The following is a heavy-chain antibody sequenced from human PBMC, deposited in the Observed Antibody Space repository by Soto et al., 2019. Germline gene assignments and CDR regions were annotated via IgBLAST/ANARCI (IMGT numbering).Heavy chain of an antibody. J-gene: IGHJ6*02. Sequence: SVKVSCKASGGTFSSYAISCVRQAPGQGLEWMGGIIPIFGTANYARKFQGRVTITADESTSTAYMELSSLRSEDTAVYYCARFHIVVVPAAPGRGYYYYYGMDVWGQGTTVTVSS. CDR2: IIPIFGTA. CDR1: GGTFSSYA. D-gene: IGHD2-2*01. V-gene: IGHV1-69*13. CDR3: ARFHIVVVPAAPGRGYYYYYGMDV.